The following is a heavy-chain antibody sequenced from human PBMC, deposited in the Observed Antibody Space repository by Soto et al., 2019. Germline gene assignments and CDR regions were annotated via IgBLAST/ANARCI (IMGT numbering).Heavy chain of an antibody. Sequence: VQLVQTGAEVKKPGASVKVSCKSSGYTFTSYDINWVRQATGQGLEWMGWMNPNSGNTGYAQKFQGRVTMTRKTTIRTAYMELSSLRSEDTDVYYCAREKSGYYDYWGQGTLVTVSS. CDR2: MNPNSGNT. D-gene: IGHD3-3*01. CDR1: GYTFTSYD. J-gene: IGHJ4*02. CDR3: AREKSGYYDY. V-gene: IGHV1-8*01.